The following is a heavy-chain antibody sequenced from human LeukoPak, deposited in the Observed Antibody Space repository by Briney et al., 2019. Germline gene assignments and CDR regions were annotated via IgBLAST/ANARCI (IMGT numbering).Heavy chain of an antibody. V-gene: IGHV3-33*06. CDR2: IWYDGSNE. CDR1: GFTFSSYG. Sequence: TGGSLRLSCAASGFTFSSYGMHWVRQAPGKGLEWVAVIWYDGSNEYYADSVKGRFTISRDNSKNTLYLQMNSLRAEDTAVYYCAKDRAGATFFDYWGQGTLVTVSS. CDR3: AKDRAGATFFDY. J-gene: IGHJ4*02. D-gene: IGHD1-26*01.